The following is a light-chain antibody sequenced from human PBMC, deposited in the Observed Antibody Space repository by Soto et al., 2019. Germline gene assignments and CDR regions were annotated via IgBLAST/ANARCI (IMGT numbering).Light chain of an antibody. V-gene: IGKV1-5*01. CDR2: DAS. Sequence: DIQMTQSPSTLAASVGDRVTITCRASQSISSWLAWYQQKPGKAPKLLIYDASSLESGVTSRFSGSGSGTEFTLTNSSLQPDDFATYCCQQYNSYPITFGQGTRLEIK. CDR1: QSISSW. CDR3: QQYNSYPIT. J-gene: IGKJ5*01.